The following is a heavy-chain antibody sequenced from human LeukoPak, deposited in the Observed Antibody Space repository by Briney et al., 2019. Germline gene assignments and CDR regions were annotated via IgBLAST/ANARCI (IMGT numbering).Heavy chain of an antibody. CDR3: ANTEGYSGYDDAFDI. CDR2: IYHSGST. V-gene: IGHV4-39*07. J-gene: IGHJ3*02. Sequence: KTSETLSLTCTVSGGSISSSSYYWGWIRQPPGKGLEWIGSIYHSGSTYYNPSLKSRVTISVDTSKNQFSLKLSSVTAADTAVYYCANTEGYSGYDDAFDIWGQGTMVTVSS. D-gene: IGHD5-12*01. CDR1: GGSISSSSYY.